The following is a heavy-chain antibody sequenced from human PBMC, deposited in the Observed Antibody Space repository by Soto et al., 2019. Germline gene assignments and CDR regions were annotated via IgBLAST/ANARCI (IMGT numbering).Heavy chain of an antibody. CDR2: IIPIFGTA. CDR1: GGTFSSYA. Sequence: ASVKVSCKASGGTFSSYAISWVRQGPGEGVEWMGGIIPIFGTANYAQKFQGRVTMTRDTSISTAYMELSRLRSDDTAVYYCATSWRIRDAFDIWGQATIVTVSS. V-gene: IGHV1-69*05. CDR3: ATSWRIRDAFDI. D-gene: IGHD6-13*01. J-gene: IGHJ3*02.